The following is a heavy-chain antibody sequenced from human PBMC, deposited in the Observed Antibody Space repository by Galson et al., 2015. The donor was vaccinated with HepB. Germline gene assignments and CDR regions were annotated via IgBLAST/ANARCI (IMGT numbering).Heavy chain of an antibody. CDR3: AREAGGYYDSSGYLAAAFDI. D-gene: IGHD3-22*01. CDR1: GYTFTGYY. J-gene: IGHJ3*02. V-gene: IGHV1-2*02. Sequence: QSGAEVKKPGESLKISCKASGYTFTGYYMHWVRQAPGQGLEWMGWINPNSGGTNYAQKFQGRVTMTRDTSISTAYMELSRLRSDDTAVYYCAREAGGYYDSSGYLAAAFDIWGQGTMVTVSS. CDR2: INPNSGGT.